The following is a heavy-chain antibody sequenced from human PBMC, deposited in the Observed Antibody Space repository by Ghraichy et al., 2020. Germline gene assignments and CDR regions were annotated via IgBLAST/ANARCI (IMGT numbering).Heavy chain of an antibody. D-gene: IGHD2-15*01. V-gene: IGHV3-21*01. CDR1: GFTFSSYS. CDR3: ARDFVAGYYYYGMDV. J-gene: IGHJ6*02. Sequence: GGSLRLSCAASGFTFSSYSMNWVRQAPGKGLEWVSSISSSSSYIYYADSVKGRFTISRDNAKNSLYLQMNSLRAEDTAVYYCARDFVAGYYYYGMDVWGQVITVTVSS. CDR2: ISSSSSYI.